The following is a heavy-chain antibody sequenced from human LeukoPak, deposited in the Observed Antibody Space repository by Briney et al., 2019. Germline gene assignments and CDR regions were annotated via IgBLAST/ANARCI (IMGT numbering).Heavy chain of an antibody. V-gene: IGHV5-51*01. CDR1: GYSFTSYW. D-gene: IGHD4-17*01. CDR2: IYPGDSDT. CDR3: ARHGTTTVTYAFDI. J-gene: IGHJ3*02. Sequence: GESLMISCKASGYSFTSYWIGWVRQMPGKGLEWMGVIYPGDSDTRYSPSFHGQVTISADKSISTAYLHWSSLKASDTAMYYCARHGTTTVTYAFDIWGQGTMVTVSS.